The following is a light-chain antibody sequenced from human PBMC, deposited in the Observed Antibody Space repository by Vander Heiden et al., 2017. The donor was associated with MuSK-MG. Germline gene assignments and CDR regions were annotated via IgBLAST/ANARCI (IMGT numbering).Light chain of an antibody. J-gene: IGLJ2*01. Sequence: QSALTQPRSVSGSPGQSVTISCTGTSSDVGAYNYVSWYQQHPGKAPKPMIYDVSKRPSGVPDRFSGSKSGNTASLTISGLQAEDEADYYCCSYAGSSTFGVLGGGTKLTVL. CDR2: DVS. V-gene: IGLV2-11*01. CDR3: CSYAGSSTFGV. CDR1: SSDVGAYNY.